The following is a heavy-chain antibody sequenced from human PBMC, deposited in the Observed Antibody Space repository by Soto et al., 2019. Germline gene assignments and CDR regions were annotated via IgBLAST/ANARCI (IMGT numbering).Heavy chain of an antibody. CDR1: RYSFINHW. J-gene: IGHJ5*02. D-gene: IGHD6-13*01. V-gene: IGHV5-51*01. Sequence: PGESLKISCEGSRYSFINHWIGWVRQMPGKGLEWMGSIYPGDSDTKYSPSFEGQVTISADRSVSTAYLQWSSLKASDTAIFYCTIAAPGSRWFDPWGQGTLVTVSS. CDR2: IYPGDSDT. CDR3: TIAAPGSRWFDP.